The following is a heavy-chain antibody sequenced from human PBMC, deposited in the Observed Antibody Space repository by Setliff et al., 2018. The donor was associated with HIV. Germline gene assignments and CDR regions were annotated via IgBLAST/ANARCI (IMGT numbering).Heavy chain of an antibody. CDR3: AATYCRGGGRDCPQMYDY. V-gene: IGHV4-34*01. Sequence: SETLSLTCAIYGGSFSGNYWSWIRQPPGKGLEWIGEINDSGTTNHNPFLKSRVTISVDTSKKQFSLKLNSVTAADSDIYYCAATYCRGGGRDCPQMYDYWGQGSLVTVSS. J-gene: IGHJ4*02. CDR2: INDSGTT. CDR1: GGSFSGNY. D-gene: IGHD2-15*01.